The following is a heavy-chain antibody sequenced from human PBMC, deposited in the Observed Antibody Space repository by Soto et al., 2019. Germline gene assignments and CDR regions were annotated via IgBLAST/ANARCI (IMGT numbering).Heavy chain of an antibody. J-gene: IGHJ6*02. Sequence: SETLSLSRAVSRGSISRYYWCWIRQPPGTGLEWIGHIYYSGSTNYNPPLKSRIIISVDPSKNQFSLKPRCVTAAAPAAYYCARDGRDYYVSVSYRPRDYYCSMDVWGQGTTVTVSS. D-gene: IGHD3-10*01. CDR3: ARDGRDYYVSVSYRPRDYYCSMDV. V-gene: IGHV4-59*01. CDR2: IYYSGST. CDR1: RGSISRYY.